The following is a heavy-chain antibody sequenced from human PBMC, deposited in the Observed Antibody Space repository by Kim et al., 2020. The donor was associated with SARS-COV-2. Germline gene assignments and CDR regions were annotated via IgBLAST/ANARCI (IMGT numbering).Heavy chain of an antibody. Sequence: SETLSLICTVSGCSFSFYHWSWIRQPAGKGLECIVRIYVSGSTNYNPSLKSRVTMSVDTSENQMFLRLTSVTAADTAMYYCAGQVPGTDRRFDYWGQGLLLTVAS. CDR2: IYVSGST. CDR1: GCSFSFYH. V-gene: IGHV4-4*07. J-gene: IGHJ4*02. D-gene: IGHD6-19*01. CDR3: AGQVPGTDRRFDY.